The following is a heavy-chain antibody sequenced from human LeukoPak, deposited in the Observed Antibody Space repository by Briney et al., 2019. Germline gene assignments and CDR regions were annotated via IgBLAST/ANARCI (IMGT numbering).Heavy chain of an antibody. D-gene: IGHD3-10*01. Sequence: SETLSLTCVVSGGDVGDGYWSWIRQSAAKGLEWIERIRHSDYTNYNPSLKGRVTISVDTSKNQFSLKLNSVTAADTAVYYCARPELLWFGAVNSGFDSWGQGTLVTVSS. J-gene: IGHJ4*02. CDR3: ARPELLWFGAVNSGFDS. CDR1: GGDVGDGY. CDR2: IRHSDYT. V-gene: IGHV4-4*07.